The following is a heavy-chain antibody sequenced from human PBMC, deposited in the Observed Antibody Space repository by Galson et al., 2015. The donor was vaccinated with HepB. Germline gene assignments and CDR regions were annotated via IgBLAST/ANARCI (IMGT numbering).Heavy chain of an antibody. CDR1: GFTFSGSI. V-gene: IGHV3-73*01. J-gene: IGHJ3*02. CDR3: STRNPGAIGYSSGGLDAFDI. D-gene: IGHD6-19*01. CDR2: VRSKANSYAT. Sequence: SLRLSCAASGFTFSGSIIHWVRQASGKGLEWVGRVRSKANSYATVYAASVKDRFAISRDDSKNTAYLQMNSLKTEDTAVYFCSTRNPGAIGYSSGGLDAFDIWGRGTMVTVSP.